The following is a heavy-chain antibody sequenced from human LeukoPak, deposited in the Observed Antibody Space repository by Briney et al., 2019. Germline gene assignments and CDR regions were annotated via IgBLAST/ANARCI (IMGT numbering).Heavy chain of an antibody. Sequence: SETLSLTCTVSGGSISNYYWSWIRHPPGKGLEWMGYTHYVGSTYYNPSLTSRVTISIDTSKNQLSLRLSSVTAADTAVYYCAREGSRDFWSGPVYYFDYWGQGTLVTVSS. CDR2: THYVGST. D-gene: IGHD3-3*01. J-gene: IGHJ4*02. CDR1: GGSISNYY. CDR3: AREGSRDFWSGPVYYFDY. V-gene: IGHV4-59*01.